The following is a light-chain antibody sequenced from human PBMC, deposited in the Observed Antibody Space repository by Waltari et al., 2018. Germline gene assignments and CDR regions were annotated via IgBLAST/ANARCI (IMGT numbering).Light chain of an antibody. V-gene: IGKV3-15*01. CDR1: QSIETN. CDR2: GAS. CDR3: QQYNNWPPWT. Sequence: VMTQSPATLSLFPGERAVLSCWASQSIETNLAWFQQKPGQAPRHLISGASTRATNAPTRFSGSGSGTAFTLTISSLQSEDFAVYYCQQYNNWPPWTFGPGTKVEIK. J-gene: IGKJ1*01.